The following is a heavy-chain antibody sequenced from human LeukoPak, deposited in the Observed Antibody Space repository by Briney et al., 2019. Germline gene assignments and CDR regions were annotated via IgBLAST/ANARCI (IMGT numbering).Heavy chain of an antibody. J-gene: IGHJ4*02. V-gene: IGHV3-30*02. Sequence: PGGSLRLSCAASGFTFSSYGMHWVRQAPGKGLEWVAFIRYDGSNKYSADSVKGRFTISRDNAKNSLYLQMNSLRAEDTAVYYCARDGNVAGTFDYWGQGTLVTVSS. CDR3: ARDGNVAGTFDY. D-gene: IGHD6-19*01. CDR2: IRYDGSNK. CDR1: GFTFSSYG.